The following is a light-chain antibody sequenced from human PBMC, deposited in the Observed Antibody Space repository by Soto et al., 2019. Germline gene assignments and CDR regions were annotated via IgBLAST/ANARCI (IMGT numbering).Light chain of an antibody. J-gene: IGKJ4*01. Sequence: EVVLSLSPGTLSLYPGERATLSCRASQSVSSNYLAWYQQRPGQAPRLLIYGASSRATGIPDRFSGSGSGTDFTLTISRLEPEDSAVYYCQQRSNWRVTFGGGSKVDIK. CDR3: QQRSNWRVT. CDR2: GAS. CDR1: QSVSSNY. V-gene: IGKV3D-20*02.